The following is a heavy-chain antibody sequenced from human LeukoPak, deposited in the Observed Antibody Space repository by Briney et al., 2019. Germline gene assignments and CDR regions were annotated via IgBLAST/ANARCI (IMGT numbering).Heavy chain of an antibody. CDR3: ARASYGGNSQWFDP. J-gene: IGHJ5*02. Sequence: SETLSLTCIVSGGSISSSSYYWGWIRQPPGKGLEWIGSINYSGTTYYFPSLKSRVTISIDTSKNQFSLKLSSVTAADTAVYYCARASYGGNSQWFDPWGQGTLVTVSS. CDR1: GGSISSSSYY. CDR2: INYSGTT. D-gene: IGHD4-23*01. V-gene: IGHV4-39*07.